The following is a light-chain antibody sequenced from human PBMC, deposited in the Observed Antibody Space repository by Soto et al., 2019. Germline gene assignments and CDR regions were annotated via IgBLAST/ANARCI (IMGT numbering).Light chain of an antibody. CDR1: SSDFGDDKY. V-gene: IGLV2-14*01. J-gene: IGLJ1*01. CDR2: GVS. Sequence: QSVLTQPASVSGSPGQSITMSCTGSSSDFGDDKYVSWYQQQPGKGPNLLIYGVSHRPSGVSNRFSGSKSGNTASLTISGLHIEDEADYYCATWDSRLSSTVFGSGTKLTVL. CDR3: ATWDSRLSSTV.